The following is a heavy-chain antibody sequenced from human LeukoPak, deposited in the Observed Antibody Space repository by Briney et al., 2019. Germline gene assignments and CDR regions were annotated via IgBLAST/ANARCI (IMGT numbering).Heavy chain of an antibody. D-gene: IGHD5-18*01. Sequence: SETLSLPCTVSGGSISSGSNYWSWIRQPAGKGLEWIGRIYTSGSTNYNPSLKSRVTISVDTSKNQFSLKLSSVTAADTAVYYCARGGYSYAYGMDVWGQGTTVTVSS. CDR3: ARGGYSYAYGMDV. J-gene: IGHJ6*02. V-gene: IGHV4-61*02. CDR2: IYTSGST. CDR1: GGSISSGSNY.